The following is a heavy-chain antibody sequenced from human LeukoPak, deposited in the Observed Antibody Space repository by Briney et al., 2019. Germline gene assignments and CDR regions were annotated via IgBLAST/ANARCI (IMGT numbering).Heavy chain of an antibody. CDR3: ARVPQPRVSYYYYYMDV. CDR1: GGTFSSYA. V-gene: IGHV1-69*05. D-gene: IGHD6-13*01. CDR2: IIPIFGTA. Sequence: SVKVSCKASGGTFSSYAISWVRQAPGQGLEWMGGIIPIFGTANYAQKFQGRVTITTDESTSTAYMELSSLRSEDTAVYYCARVPQPRVSYYYYYMDVWGKGTTVTVSS. J-gene: IGHJ6*03.